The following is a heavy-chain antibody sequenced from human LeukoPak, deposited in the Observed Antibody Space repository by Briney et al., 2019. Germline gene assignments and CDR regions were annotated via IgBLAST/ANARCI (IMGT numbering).Heavy chain of an antibody. CDR1: GYTFNNYA. Sequence: ASVKVSCKASGYTFNNYAMNWVRQAPGQGLEWMGWINTDTGNPTYVPGFSGRFVFSLDTSVSTAYLQISGLWADDTAVYYCAKGVRLWFGELWAFDYWGQGTLVSVSS. CDR3: AKGVRLWFGELWAFDY. J-gene: IGHJ4*02. D-gene: IGHD3-10*01. CDR2: INTDTGNP. V-gene: IGHV7-4-1*02.